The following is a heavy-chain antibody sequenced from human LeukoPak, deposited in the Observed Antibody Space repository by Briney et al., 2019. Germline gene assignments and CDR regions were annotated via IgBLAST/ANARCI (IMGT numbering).Heavy chain of an antibody. CDR3: ARVGIEYGFWSGYPDYFDY. J-gene: IGHJ4*02. CDR2: INHSGST. V-gene: IGHV4-34*01. D-gene: IGHD3-3*01. Sequence: SETLSLTCAVYGVSFSGYYWSWIRQPPGRGLEWIGEINHSGSTNYNPSLKSRVTISVDTSKNQFSLKLSSVTAADTAVYYCARVGIEYGFWSGYPDYFDYWGQGTLVTVSS. CDR1: GVSFSGYY.